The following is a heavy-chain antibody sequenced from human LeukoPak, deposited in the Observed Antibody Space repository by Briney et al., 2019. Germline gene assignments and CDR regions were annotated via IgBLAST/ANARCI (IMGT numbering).Heavy chain of an antibody. Sequence: GGSLRLSCAASGFTFSNYAMSWVRQAPGKGLEWVSAIKGRFTISRDNAKNSLYLQMNSLRAEDTAVYYCARKYGSGSYYYMDVWGKGTTVTVSS. CDR3: ARKYGSGSYYYMDV. CDR1: GFTFSNYA. CDR2: I. D-gene: IGHD3-10*01. J-gene: IGHJ6*03. V-gene: IGHV3-23*01.